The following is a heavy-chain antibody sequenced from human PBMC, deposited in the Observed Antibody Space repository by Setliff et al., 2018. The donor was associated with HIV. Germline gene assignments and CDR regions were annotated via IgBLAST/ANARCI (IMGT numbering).Heavy chain of an antibody. V-gene: IGHV3-23*01. CDR3: AKDYSSGWFDY. Sequence: PGGSLRLSCAASGFTFSNYAMTWVRQAPGKGLEWVSGISGSGDTTNYADSVKGRFTISRDNSKNKLYLQMNSLRAEDTAVYYCAKDYSSGWFDYWGQGTLVTVS. CDR2: ISGSGDTT. CDR1: GFTFSNYA. D-gene: IGHD6-19*01. J-gene: IGHJ4*02.